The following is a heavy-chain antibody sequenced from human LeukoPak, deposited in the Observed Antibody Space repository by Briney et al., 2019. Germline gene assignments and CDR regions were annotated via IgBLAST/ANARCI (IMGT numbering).Heavy chain of an antibody. CDR3: ARDQGGSLDY. D-gene: IGHD1-26*01. CDR1: GFTFSNTW. J-gene: IGHJ4*02. Sequence: GGSLRLSCAASGFTFSNTWMAWVRQAPGKGLEWVANINQDGSTKQYVGSVKGRFTISRDNAKNSVYLQMNSLRAEDTAVYYCARDQGGSLDYWGQGTLVTVSS. V-gene: IGHV3-7*01. CDR2: INQDGSTK.